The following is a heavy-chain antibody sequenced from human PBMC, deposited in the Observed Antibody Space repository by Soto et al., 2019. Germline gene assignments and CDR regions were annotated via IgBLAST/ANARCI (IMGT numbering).Heavy chain of an antibody. V-gene: IGHV3-13*04. CDR3: ARRSVAGTIDY. CDR1: GFTFSSYD. D-gene: IGHD6-19*01. CDR2: IGTAGDT. Sequence: EVQLVESGGGLVQPGGSLRLSCAASGFTFSSYDMHWVRQATGKGLEWVSAIGTAGDTYYPGSVKGRFTISRENAKNSLYLQMNSLRAGVTAVYYCARRSVAGTIDYWGQGTLVTVSS. J-gene: IGHJ4*02.